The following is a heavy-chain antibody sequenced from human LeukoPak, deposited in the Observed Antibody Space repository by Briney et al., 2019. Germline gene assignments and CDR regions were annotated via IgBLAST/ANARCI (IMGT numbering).Heavy chain of an antibody. CDR3: AKDPITMIVVVTLPDY. D-gene: IGHD3-22*01. Sequence: PGGSLRLSCAASGFTFSSYAMSWVRQAPGKGLEWVSAISGSGGSTYYADSVKGRFTISRDNSKNTLYLQMNSLRAEDTAVYYCAKDPITMIVVVTLPDYWGQGTLVTVSS. V-gene: IGHV3-23*01. CDR1: GFTFSSYA. J-gene: IGHJ4*02. CDR2: ISGSGGST.